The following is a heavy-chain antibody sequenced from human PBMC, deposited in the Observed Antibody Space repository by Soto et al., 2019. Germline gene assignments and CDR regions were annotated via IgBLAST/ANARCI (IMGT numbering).Heavy chain of an antibody. Sequence: SVKVSCKASGGTFSIYTVSWVRQAPGQGLEWMGRIIPTLGITNYAQQFQGRVTINADKSTGTAYMELSSLRSEDTAVYYCARGIKYGDYSRWFDPWGPGTLVTVSS. D-gene: IGHD4-17*01. J-gene: IGHJ5*02. V-gene: IGHV1-69*02. CDR2: IIPTLGIT. CDR1: GGTFSIYT. CDR3: ARGIKYGDYSRWFDP.